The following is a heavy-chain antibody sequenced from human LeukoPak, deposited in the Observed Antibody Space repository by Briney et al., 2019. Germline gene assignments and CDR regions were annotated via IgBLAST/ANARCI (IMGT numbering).Heavy chain of an antibody. CDR3: ARGMRIYCFDY. CDR1: GGSISSYY. V-gene: IGHV4-59*01. CDR2: IYYSDNT. Sequence: SETLSLTCTVSGGSISSYYWSWIRQPPGKGLEWIGYIYYSDNTRYNPSHKSRVTISVDTSKNHFSLKLSSVTAADTAMYYCARGMRIYCFDYWGQGTLVTVSS. J-gene: IGHJ4*02. D-gene: IGHD2-8*02.